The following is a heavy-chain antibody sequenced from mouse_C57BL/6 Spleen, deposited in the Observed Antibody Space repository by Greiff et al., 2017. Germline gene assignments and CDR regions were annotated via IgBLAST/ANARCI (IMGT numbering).Heavy chain of an antibody. Sequence: EVHLVESGGGLVKPGGSLKLSCAASGFTFSSYAMSWVRQTPEKRLEWVATISDGGSYTYYPDNVKGRFTISRDNAKNNLYLQMSHLKSEDTAMYYCARENDYDGRGYAMDYWGQGTSVTVSS. D-gene: IGHD2-4*01. CDR1: GFTFSSYA. CDR3: ARENDYDGRGYAMDY. V-gene: IGHV5-4*01. J-gene: IGHJ4*01. CDR2: ISDGGSYT.